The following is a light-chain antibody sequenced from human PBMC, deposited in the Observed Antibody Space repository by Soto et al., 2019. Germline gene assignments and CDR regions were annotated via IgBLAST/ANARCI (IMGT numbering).Light chain of an antibody. CDR2: KAS. Sequence: DVQMTHSPSTLSASVLYIVTITFRASQSIISWLAWYQQKPGKAPKLLIYKASSLESGVPSRFSGSGSGREFTLTISSLQPDDFATYYCKQYNSYWKFGQGTKVDIK. J-gene: IGKJ1*01. CDR1: QSIISW. V-gene: IGKV1-5*03. CDR3: KQYNSYWK.